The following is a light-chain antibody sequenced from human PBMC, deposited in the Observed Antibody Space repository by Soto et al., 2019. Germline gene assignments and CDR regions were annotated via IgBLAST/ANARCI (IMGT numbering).Light chain of an antibody. CDR1: QSVSSSY. V-gene: IGKV3-20*01. CDR2: GAS. J-gene: IGKJ1*01. CDR3: QQYGSSPQT. Sequence: EIVLTQSPGTLSLSPGERATLSCRASQSVSSSYLAWYQQKLGQAPRLLIYGASSRATGIPDRFSGSGSGTDFTLNISRLEPEDFAVYYCQQYGSSPQTFGQGTKVEIK.